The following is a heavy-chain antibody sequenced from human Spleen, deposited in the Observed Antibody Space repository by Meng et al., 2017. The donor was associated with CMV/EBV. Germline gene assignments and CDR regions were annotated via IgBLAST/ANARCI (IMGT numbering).Heavy chain of an antibody. V-gene: IGHV3-30*02. Sequence: GGSLRLSCAVSGFTVSTTYMSWVRQAPGKGLEWLAFIRYEGKSRNYADSLKGRFTISRDNSKSTLYLQMNSLRAEDTAVYYCARAEGYSYGDYGVPGVYWGQGTLVTVSS. J-gene: IGHJ4*02. D-gene: IGHD4-17*01. CDR3: ARAEGYSYGDYGVPGVY. CDR2: IRYEGKSR. CDR1: GFTVSTTY.